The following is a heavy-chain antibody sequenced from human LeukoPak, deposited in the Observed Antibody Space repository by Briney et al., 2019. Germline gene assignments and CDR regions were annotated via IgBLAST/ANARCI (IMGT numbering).Heavy chain of an antibody. CDR1: EFAFSFTG. CDR3: AKGPDDFWSGYYMDV. J-gene: IGHJ6*03. Sequence: GRSLRLSCAASEFAFSFTGMHWVRQAPGKGLEWVALIWYDGSHQYYADSVKGRFTISRDNSKNTLYLQMNSLRAEDTAVYYCAKGPDDFWSGYYMDVWGKGTTVTASS. V-gene: IGHV3-33*06. D-gene: IGHD3-3*01. CDR2: IWYDGSHQ.